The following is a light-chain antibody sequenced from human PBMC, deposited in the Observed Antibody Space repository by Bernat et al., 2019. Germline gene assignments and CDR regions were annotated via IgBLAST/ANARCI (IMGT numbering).Light chain of an antibody. CDR3: QQYNNWPPFT. J-gene: IGKJ3*01. CDR2: GAS. Sequence: EIVMTQSLATLSVSPGERATLSCRASQSVSSNLAWYQQKPGQAPRLLIYGASTRATGIPARFSGSGSGTEFTRTISSLQSEDFAVYYCQQYNNWPPFTFGPGTKVDIK. CDR1: QSVSSN. V-gene: IGKV3-15*01.